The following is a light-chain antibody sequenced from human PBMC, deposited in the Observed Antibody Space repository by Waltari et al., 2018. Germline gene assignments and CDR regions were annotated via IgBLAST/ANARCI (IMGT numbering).Light chain of an antibody. CDR2: TLS. CDR1: QSLLDSDVGNTY. Sequence: DIVMTQTPLYLPVTPGEPASLPCRSSQSLLDSDVGNTYLDWYLQKPGQSPQRLIYTLSYLASGVPDRLSGSGSCTDFTLKISRVEAEDVGVDYCMQRIECPYTFGQGTKLEIK. V-gene: IGKV2-40*01. J-gene: IGKJ2*01. CDR3: MQRIECPYT.